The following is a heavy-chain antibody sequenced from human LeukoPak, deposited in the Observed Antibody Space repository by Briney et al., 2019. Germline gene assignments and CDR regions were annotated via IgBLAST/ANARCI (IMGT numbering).Heavy chain of an antibody. CDR3: ARSYSYGPFDY. V-gene: IGHV4-59*01. Sequence: SETPSLTCTVSGGSITSYYWSWIRQPPGKGLEWIGYIYYSGSTNYNPSLESRVTISVDTSKNQFSLKLSSVTAADTAVYYCARSYSYGPFDYWGQGTLVTVSS. CDR1: GGSITSYY. CDR2: IYYSGST. D-gene: IGHD5-18*01. J-gene: IGHJ4*02.